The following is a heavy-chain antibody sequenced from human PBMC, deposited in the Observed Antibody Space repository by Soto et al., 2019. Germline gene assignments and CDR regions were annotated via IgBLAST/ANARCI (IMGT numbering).Heavy chain of an antibody. D-gene: IGHD5-12*01. CDR1: GGTFSSYA. Sequence: ASVKVSCKASGGTFSSYAISWVRQAPGQGLEWMGGIIPIFGTANYAQKFQGRVTITADESTSTAYMELSSLRSEDTAVYYCARDPGVARWLQSESVEWGQGTLVTVSS. V-gene: IGHV1-69*13. CDR3: ARDPGVARWLQSESVE. J-gene: IGHJ4*02. CDR2: IIPIFGTA.